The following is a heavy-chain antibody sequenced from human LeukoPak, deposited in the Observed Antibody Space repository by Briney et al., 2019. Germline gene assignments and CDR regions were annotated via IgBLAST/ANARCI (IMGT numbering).Heavy chain of an antibody. CDR2: VNPNSGNT. V-gene: IGHV1-8*01. D-gene: IGHD3-22*01. CDR3: ARLATTETYYYDSSGYYGDDY. Sequence: GASVKVSCKASGYTFTSYDINWVRQATGQGLEWMGWVNPNSGNTGYAQKFQGRVTMTRNTSISTAYMELSSLRSEDTAVYYCARLATTETYYYDSSGYYGDDYWGQGTLVTVSS. CDR1: GYTFTSYD. J-gene: IGHJ4*02.